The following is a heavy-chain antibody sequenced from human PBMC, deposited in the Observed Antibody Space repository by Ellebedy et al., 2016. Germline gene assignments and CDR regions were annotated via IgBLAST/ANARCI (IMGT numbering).Heavy chain of an antibody. CDR3: ARVCPGIAVAGTYLLFDY. CDR2: VFHTGTT. Sequence: SETLSLTCNVSGGSVSSDYWNWIRRPPGKGLEWIGYVFHTGTTNYNPSLKSRVTMSVDTSKNQFSLKLSSVTAADTAVYYCARVCPGIAVAGTYLLFDYWGQGTLVTVSS. V-gene: IGHV4-59*02. CDR1: GGSVSSDY. J-gene: IGHJ4*02. D-gene: IGHD6-19*01.